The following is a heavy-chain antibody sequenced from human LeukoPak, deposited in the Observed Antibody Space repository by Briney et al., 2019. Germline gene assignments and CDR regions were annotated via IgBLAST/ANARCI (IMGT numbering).Heavy chain of an antibody. D-gene: IGHD3-10*01. V-gene: IGHV3-74*01. CDR3: ARGYYGSSFGC. Sequence: PGGSLRLSCGASGFTFSSYWMHWVRQAPGKGLVWVSRISPDGSSTSYADSVKGRFTISRDNAKNTLDLQMNSLRAEDAAVYYCARGYYGSSFGCWGQGTLVTVSS. CDR2: ISPDGSST. J-gene: IGHJ4*02. CDR1: GFTFSSYW.